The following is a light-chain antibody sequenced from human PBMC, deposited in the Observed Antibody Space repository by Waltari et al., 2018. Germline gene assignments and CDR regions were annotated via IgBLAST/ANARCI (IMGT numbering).Light chain of an antibody. CDR1: SSDVGVYDY. CDR3: TSFTSSRTYV. V-gene: IGLV2-14*03. J-gene: IGLJ1*01. CDR2: DVS. Sequence: QSALTQPVSVSGSPGQSIAISCTGTSSDVGVYDYVFWYQQPPGKFPKPMLYDVSARPSGVSNRFSGSKSGNTASLTISGLQAEDEADYYCTSFTSSRTYVFGTGTKVTVL.